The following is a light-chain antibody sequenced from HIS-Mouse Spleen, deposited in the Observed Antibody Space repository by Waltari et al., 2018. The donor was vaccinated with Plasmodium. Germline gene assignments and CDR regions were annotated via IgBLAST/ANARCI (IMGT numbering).Light chain of an antibody. Sequence: QSALTQPPSASGSPGQSVTTSCTGTSSDVGGYNYFSWYQQPPGTAPKLMIYEVSKRRSGVPDRFSGSSSGNTASLTITGAQAEDEADYYCNSRDSSGNHVVFGGGTKLTVL. V-gene: IGLV2-8*01. CDR1: SSDVGGYNY. CDR2: EVS. CDR3: NSRDSSGNHVV. J-gene: IGLJ2*01.